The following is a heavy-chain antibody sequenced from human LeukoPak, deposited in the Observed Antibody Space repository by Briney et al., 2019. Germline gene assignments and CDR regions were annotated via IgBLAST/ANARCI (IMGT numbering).Heavy chain of an antibody. V-gene: IGHV3-74*03. D-gene: IGHD1-26*01. J-gene: IGHJ4*02. CDR3: ARAQLGTPTDY. Sequence: QPGRSLRLSCAASGFTFSSFAMYWVRHAPGKGLVWVSRVQSDGSGSMYANSVMGRFTISRDNSKNMLYLQMNSLTAEDTAVYFCARAQLGTPTDYWGQGTQVTVSS. CDR2: VQSDGSGS. CDR1: GFTFSSFA.